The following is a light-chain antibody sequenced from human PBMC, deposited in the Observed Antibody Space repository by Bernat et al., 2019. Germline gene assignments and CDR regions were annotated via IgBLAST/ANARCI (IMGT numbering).Light chain of an antibody. CDR3: QSADSSGTWV. V-gene: IGLV3-25*03. CDR1: ALPNQY. J-gene: IGLJ3*02. CDR2: KDT. Sequence: SYELTQPPSVSVSPGQTARITCSGDALPNQYSFWYQQKPGRAPVVVIYKDTARPSGIPERFSGSSSGTTVTLTISGVQAEDGADYYCQSADSSGTWVFGGGTKLTV.